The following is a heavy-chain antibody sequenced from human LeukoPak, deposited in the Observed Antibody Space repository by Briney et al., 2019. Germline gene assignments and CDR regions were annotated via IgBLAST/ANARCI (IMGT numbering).Heavy chain of an antibody. V-gene: IGHV4-39*06. CDR1: GGSISSSSYY. CDR2: IYYSGST. CDR3: ARVRRGNRVHWSDP. Sequence: SETLSLTCTVSGGSISSSSYYWGWIRQPPGKGLEWIGSIYYSGSTYYNPSLKSRVTISVDTSKNQFPLKLSSVTAADTAVYYCARVRRGNRVHWSDPWGQGTLVTVSS. D-gene: IGHD3-10*01. J-gene: IGHJ5*02.